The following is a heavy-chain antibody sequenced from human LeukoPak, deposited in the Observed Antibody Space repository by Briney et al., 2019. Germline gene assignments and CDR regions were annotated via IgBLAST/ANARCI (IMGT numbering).Heavy chain of an antibody. Sequence: GRSLRLSCAASGFTFSSYAMSWVRQAPGKGLEWVSAISGSGGSTYYADSVKGRFTISRDNSKNTLYLQMNSLRAEDTAVYYCAKDSSSGRYYYYFDYWGQGTLVTVSS. D-gene: IGHD6-19*01. CDR1: GFTFSSYA. J-gene: IGHJ4*02. CDR2: ISGSGGST. CDR3: AKDSSSGRYYYYFDY. V-gene: IGHV3-23*01.